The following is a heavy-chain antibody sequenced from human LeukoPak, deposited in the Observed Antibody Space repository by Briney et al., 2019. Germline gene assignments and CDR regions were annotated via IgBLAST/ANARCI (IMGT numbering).Heavy chain of an antibody. Sequence: KPSETLSLTCTVSGGSIRNTDYYWGWIRQPPGKGLEWIGSIYYSGSTFYNPSLKSRVTISVDTSKNQFSLKLSSVTAADTAVYYCARQTGQFYYYYYMDVWGKGTTVTISS. D-gene: IGHD7-27*01. CDR3: ARQTGQFYYYYYMDV. CDR1: GGSIRNTDYY. V-gene: IGHV4-39*01. J-gene: IGHJ6*03. CDR2: IYYSGST.